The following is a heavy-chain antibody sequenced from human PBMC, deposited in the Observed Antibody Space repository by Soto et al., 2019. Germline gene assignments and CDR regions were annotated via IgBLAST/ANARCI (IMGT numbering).Heavy chain of an antibody. CDR1: GYTFTSYD. D-gene: IGHD1-1*01. CDR3: ARRAETNGWNGFGADKYYFDF. V-gene: IGHV1-8*01. CDR2: MNPNTGNS. Sequence: ASVKVSCKASGYTFTSYDIYWVRQATGQGLEWMGWMNPNTGNSGYAQKFQGRVTMTSDTSISTAHMELSSLRSEDTAAYYCARRAETNGWNGFGADKYYFDFWGQGTLVTVSS. J-gene: IGHJ4*02.